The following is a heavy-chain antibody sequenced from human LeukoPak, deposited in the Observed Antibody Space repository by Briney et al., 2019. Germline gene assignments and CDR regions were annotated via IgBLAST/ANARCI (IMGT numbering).Heavy chain of an antibody. Sequence: PSETLSLTCTVSGGSISSGGYYWSWIRQHPGKGLEWIGYIYYSGSAYYNPSLKSRVTISVDTSENQFSLKLSSVTAADTAVYYCARVNYGSATKEDYWGQGTLVTVSS. CDR3: ARVNYGSATKEDY. CDR1: GGSISSGGYY. D-gene: IGHD3-10*01. J-gene: IGHJ4*02. CDR2: IYYSGSA. V-gene: IGHV4-31*03.